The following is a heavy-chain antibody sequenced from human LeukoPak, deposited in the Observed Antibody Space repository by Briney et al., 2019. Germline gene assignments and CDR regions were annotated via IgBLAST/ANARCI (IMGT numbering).Heavy chain of an antibody. CDR3: GKHYDILTGYLDY. V-gene: IGHV1-18*01. J-gene: IGHJ4*02. CDR1: GYTFTSYG. CDR2: ISAYNGNT. D-gene: IGHD3-9*01. Sequence: ASVKVCCKASGYTFTSYGISLVRQAPGQGLGWMGWISAYNGNTNYAQELQGRLTITTDEYTSTAYMELSSLRSEDTVVYYCGKHYDILTGYLDYWGQGTLVTVSS.